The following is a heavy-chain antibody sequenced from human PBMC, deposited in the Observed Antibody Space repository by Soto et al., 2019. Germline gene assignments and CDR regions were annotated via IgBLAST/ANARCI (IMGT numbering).Heavy chain of an antibody. Sequence: ASVKVSCKASGYTFTSYAIHWVRQAPGQRLEWMGWINAGNGNTEFSQKFQGRVTITRDTSASTAYMELSSLRSEDTAMYFCARSVSNWFDPWGQGILVTVSS. J-gene: IGHJ5*02. D-gene: IGHD2-8*01. CDR1: GYTFTSYA. CDR3: ARSVSNWFDP. V-gene: IGHV1-3*01. CDR2: INAGNGNT.